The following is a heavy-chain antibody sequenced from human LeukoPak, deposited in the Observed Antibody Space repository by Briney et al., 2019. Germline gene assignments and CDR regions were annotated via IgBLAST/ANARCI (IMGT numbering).Heavy chain of an antibody. CDR3: ARRAGGYSRPYDY. Sequence: GGSLRLSWAASGFTFSSYAMTWVRQAPGKGLEWVSSISGSGGSTYYADSVKGRFTISRDNSKNTLYLQMNSLRAEDTAVYYCARRAGGYSRPYDYWGQGILVTVSS. CDR2: ISGSGGST. CDR1: GFTFSSYA. J-gene: IGHJ4*02. V-gene: IGHV3-23*01. D-gene: IGHD4-23*01.